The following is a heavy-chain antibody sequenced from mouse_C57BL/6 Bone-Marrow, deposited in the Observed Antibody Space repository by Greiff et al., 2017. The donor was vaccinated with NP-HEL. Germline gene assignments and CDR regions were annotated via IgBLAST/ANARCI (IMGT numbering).Heavy chain of an antibody. CDR1: GYTFTSYW. Sequence: VQLQQPGAELVKPGASVKLSCKASGYTFTSYWMHWVKQRPGQGLEWIGMIHPNSGSTNYNEKFKSKATLNVDKSSSTAYMQLSSLTSEDSAVYYCAREAITTVVATRGFAYWGQGTLVTVSA. J-gene: IGHJ3*01. V-gene: IGHV1-64*01. CDR2: IHPNSGST. CDR3: AREAITTVVATRGFAY. D-gene: IGHD1-1*01.